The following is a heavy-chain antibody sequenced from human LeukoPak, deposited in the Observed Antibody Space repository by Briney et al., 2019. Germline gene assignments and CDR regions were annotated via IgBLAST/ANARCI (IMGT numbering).Heavy chain of an antibody. Sequence: PGGSLRLSCAASGFSLRNYWMHWVRQVAGRGLVWESHVSTDGTTTNYADSVKGRLTISRDNARNTLSLQVSSLKVEDTGVYFCARTRGRTVFDLWGQGTMVTVSS. V-gene: IGHV3-74*01. CDR1: GFSLRNYW. D-gene: IGHD3-10*01. CDR2: VSTDGTTT. J-gene: IGHJ3*01. CDR3: ARTRGRTVFDL.